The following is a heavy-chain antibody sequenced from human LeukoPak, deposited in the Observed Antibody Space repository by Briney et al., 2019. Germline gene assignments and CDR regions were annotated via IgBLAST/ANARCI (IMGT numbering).Heavy chain of an antibody. Sequence: SETLSLTCTVSGGSISSGDYYWSWIRQPPGKGLEWIGYIYYSGSTYYNPSLKSRVTISVGTSKNQFSLKLSSVTAADTAVYYCARDGNLRDYYDSSGFYGMDVWGQGTTVTVSS. D-gene: IGHD3-22*01. CDR3: ARDGNLRDYYDSSGFYGMDV. V-gene: IGHV4-30-4*01. J-gene: IGHJ6*02. CDR1: GGSISSGDYY. CDR2: IYYSGST.